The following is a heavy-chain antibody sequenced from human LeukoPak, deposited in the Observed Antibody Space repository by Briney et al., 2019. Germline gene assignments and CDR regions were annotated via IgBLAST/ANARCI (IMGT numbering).Heavy chain of an antibody. CDR2: INPSGGSP. CDR1: GYTFTSYY. Sequence: ASVKVSCKASGYTFTSYYMHWVRQAPGQGLEWMGIINPSGGSPSYAQKFQGRVTMTRDTSTSTVYMELSSLRSEDTAVYYCARDKGNMVRGVIITGPFDYWGQGTLVTVSS. V-gene: IGHV1-46*01. D-gene: IGHD3-10*01. J-gene: IGHJ4*02. CDR3: ARDKGNMVRGVIITGPFDY.